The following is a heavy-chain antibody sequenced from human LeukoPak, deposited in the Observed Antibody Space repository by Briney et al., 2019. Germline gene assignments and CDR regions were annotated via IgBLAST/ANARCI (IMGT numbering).Heavy chain of an antibody. CDR1: VCIFSSYA. CDR3: ERGFGELGFVY. V-gene: IGHV1-69*05. J-gene: IGHJ4*02. CDR2: SIPIFGAA. D-gene: IGHD3-10*01. Sequence: ASLKVSLKDSVCIFSSYAINWVRQAPAQGLEWMGGSIPIFGAASYAQEFQGRVTITTDRSTSTAYMELSSLSCEDTAVYFCERGFGELGFVYWGQGTLVTVSS.